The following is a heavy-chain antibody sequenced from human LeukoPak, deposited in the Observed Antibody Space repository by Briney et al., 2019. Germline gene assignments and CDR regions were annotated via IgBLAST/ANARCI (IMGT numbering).Heavy chain of an antibody. CDR3: ARFAYGADYFPGHY. CDR2: IYPGDSRT. V-gene: IGHV5-51*01. Sequence: GESLKISCKGSGYIFANYWIGWVRQMPGKGLQWMGIIYPGDSRTRHSPSFQGQVTISADKSISTAYLQWSSLKASDTAMYFCARFAYGADYFPGHYWGQGTLVTVSS. J-gene: IGHJ4*02. CDR1: GYIFANYW. D-gene: IGHD4/OR15-4a*01.